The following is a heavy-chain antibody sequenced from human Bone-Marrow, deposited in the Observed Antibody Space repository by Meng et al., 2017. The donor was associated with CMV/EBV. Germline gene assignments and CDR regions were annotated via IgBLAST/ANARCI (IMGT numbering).Heavy chain of an antibody. CDR2: INPNSGGT. J-gene: IGHJ6*02. CDR3: ARGRYGGAYYYYGMDV. CDR1: GYTFTDYY. Sequence: ASVKVSCKASGYTFTDYYIHWVRQAPGQGLEWMGRINPNSGGTNYAQMFHGRVTMTRDTSTSTVYMELSSLRSEDTAVYYCARGRYGGAYYYYGMDVWGQGTTVTVSS. V-gene: IGHV1-2*06. D-gene: IGHD4-23*01.